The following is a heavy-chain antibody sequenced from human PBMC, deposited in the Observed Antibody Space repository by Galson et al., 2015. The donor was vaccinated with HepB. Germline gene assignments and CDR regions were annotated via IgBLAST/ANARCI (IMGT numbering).Heavy chain of an antibody. Sequence: SVKVSCKASGGTFNRNPISWVRQAPGQGLEWMGGIIPVLGIVNYAQKFQGRVTITADESTSTAYMEMSSLRSEDTATYYCARGNPAMGRFHPWGQGTLVTVSS. J-gene: IGHJ5*02. V-gene: IGHV1-69*10. CDR3: ARGNPAMGRFHP. CDR1: GGTFNRNP. D-gene: IGHD2-2*01. CDR2: IIPVLGIV.